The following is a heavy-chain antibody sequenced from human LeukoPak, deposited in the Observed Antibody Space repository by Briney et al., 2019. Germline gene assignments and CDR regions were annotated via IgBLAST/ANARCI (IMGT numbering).Heavy chain of an antibody. CDR2: IRDDGSNK. Sequence: GGSLRLSCAASRFTFRSFGIHWVRQAPGKGLEWVAFIRDDGSNKYYADSVKGRFTISRDNSKNTLFLQMNSLRGEDTAVYYCAKDPSNYGSGFMDVWGTGTTVTVSS. J-gene: IGHJ6*03. D-gene: IGHD3-10*01. CDR1: RFTFRSFG. CDR3: AKDPSNYGSGFMDV. V-gene: IGHV3-30*02.